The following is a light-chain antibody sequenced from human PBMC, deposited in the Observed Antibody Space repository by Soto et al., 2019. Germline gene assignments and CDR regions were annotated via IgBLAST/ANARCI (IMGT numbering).Light chain of an antibody. Sequence: IQMTQSPDTPSASDGDTVTITCRASQGISSYLAWYQQKPGKAPKLLIYDASTLHSGVPSRFSGSGSGTDFTLTISSLQPEDFAIYYCQQLNSYPRTFGPGTKVDI. CDR3: QQLNSYPRT. J-gene: IGKJ3*01. CDR1: QGISSY. CDR2: DAS. V-gene: IGKV1-9*01.